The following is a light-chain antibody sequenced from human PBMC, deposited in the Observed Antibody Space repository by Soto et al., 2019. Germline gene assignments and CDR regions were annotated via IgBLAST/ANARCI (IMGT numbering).Light chain of an antibody. J-gene: IGLJ1*01. CDR2: EVN. CDR3: SSYTTSATYV. CDR1: TTDVGGYNY. V-gene: IGLV2-14*01. Sequence: QSALTQPASVSGSPGQSITISCTGTTTDVGGYNYVSWYQHHPGKAPKLMISEVNKRPSGVSDRFSGSKSGNTASLTISGLQAEDEGDYFCSSYTTSATYVFGTGTKVTVL.